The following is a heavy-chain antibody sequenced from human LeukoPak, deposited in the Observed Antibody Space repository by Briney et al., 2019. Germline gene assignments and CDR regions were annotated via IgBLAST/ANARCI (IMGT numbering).Heavy chain of an antibody. CDR1: GGTFSSYA. Sequence: GASVKVSCKASGGTFSSYAISWVRQAPGQGLEWMGGIIPIFGTANYAQKFQGRVTITADESTSTAYMELSSLRSEDTAVYYCATDIEVAPAAMSTPLFDYWGQGTLVTVSS. CDR3: ATDIEVAPAAMSTPLFDY. CDR2: IIPIFGTA. V-gene: IGHV1-69*13. J-gene: IGHJ4*02. D-gene: IGHD2-2*01.